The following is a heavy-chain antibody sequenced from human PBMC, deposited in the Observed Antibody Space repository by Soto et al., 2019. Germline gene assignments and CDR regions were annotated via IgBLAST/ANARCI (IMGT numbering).Heavy chain of an antibody. Sequence: PSQTLSLTCTVSGGSISSGGYYWSWIRQHPGKGLEWIGYIYYSGSTYYNPSLKSRVTISVDTSKNQFSLKLSSVTAADTAVYYCARDSYEGRFLDLESYYMDVWGKGTTVTVSS. CDR1: GGSISSGGYY. CDR3: ARDSYEGRFLDLESYYMDV. J-gene: IGHJ6*03. D-gene: IGHD3-3*01. V-gene: IGHV4-31*03. CDR2: IYYSGST.